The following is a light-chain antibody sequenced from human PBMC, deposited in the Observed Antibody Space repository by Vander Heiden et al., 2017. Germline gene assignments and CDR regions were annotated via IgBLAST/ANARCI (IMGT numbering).Light chain of an antibody. J-gene: IGKJ1*01. CDR1: QSVSSSY. Sequence: DIVLTQSPGTLSVSPGERATLSCRASQSVSSSYVAWYQQKPGQAPRLLIYGASSRATGIPDRFSGSGSGTDFTLTISRLEPEDFAVYYCQQYGSSPTFGQGTKVEIK. CDR2: GAS. CDR3: QQYGSSPT. V-gene: IGKV3-20*01.